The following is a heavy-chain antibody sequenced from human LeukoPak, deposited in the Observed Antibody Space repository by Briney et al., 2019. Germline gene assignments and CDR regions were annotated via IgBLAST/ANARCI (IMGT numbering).Heavy chain of an antibody. CDR2: IKHSGST. Sequence: PSETLSLICPVYGGSFSGYYWGWIRHPPATALALNGEIKHSGSTNYNPSLKSRVTISVDTSKNQFSLKLSSVTAADTAVYYCARPLQLSGSHQSPYYYYMDVWGKGTTVTVSS. CDR3: ARPLQLSGSHQSPYYYYMDV. J-gene: IGHJ6*03. D-gene: IGHD3-10*01. V-gene: IGHV4-34*01. CDR1: GGSFSGYY.